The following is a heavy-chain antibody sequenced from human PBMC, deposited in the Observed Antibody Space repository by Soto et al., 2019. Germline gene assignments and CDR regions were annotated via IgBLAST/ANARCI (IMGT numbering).Heavy chain of an antibody. D-gene: IGHD3-10*01. Sequence: QVQLVESGGGVVQPGRSLRLSCAASGFTFSSLGMHWVRQAPGKGLEWVAVISYDGSEKYYADSVKGRFTISRDNSKNTLSLQMNSLRAEDTAVYYCVKERPGTGDFDYWGQGTLVTVSS. V-gene: IGHV3-30*18. J-gene: IGHJ4*02. CDR3: VKERPGTGDFDY. CDR1: GFTFSSLG. CDR2: ISYDGSEK.